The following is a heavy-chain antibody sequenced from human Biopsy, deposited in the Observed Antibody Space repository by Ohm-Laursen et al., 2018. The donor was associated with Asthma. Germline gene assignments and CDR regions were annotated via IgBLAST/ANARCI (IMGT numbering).Heavy chain of an antibody. D-gene: IGHD2-2*01. CDR3: ARKAGSCISRTCYSLDF. Sequence: SSVKASCKSLGGTFNTYVIGWVRQAPGQGLEWMGGINSVFGTTTYPQKFQDRVTITADDSTSTVYMELSSLRSEDTAVYYCARKAGSCISRTCYSLDFWGRGTLVTVSS. J-gene: IGHJ4*02. V-gene: IGHV1-69*01. CDR2: INSVFGTT. CDR1: GGTFNTYV.